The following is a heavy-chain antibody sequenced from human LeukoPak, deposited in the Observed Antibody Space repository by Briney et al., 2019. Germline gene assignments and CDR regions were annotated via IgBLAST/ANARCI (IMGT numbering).Heavy chain of an antibody. Sequence: GGSLRLSCAASGFTFSSYAMHWVRQAPGKGLEWVAVISYDGSNKYYADSVKGRFTISRDNSKNTLYLQMNNLRAEDTAVYYCARDPSNSGYEFPGFFDYWGQGTLVTVSS. D-gene: IGHD5-12*01. J-gene: IGHJ4*02. CDR1: GFTFSSYA. V-gene: IGHV3-30-3*01. CDR2: ISYDGSNK. CDR3: ARDPSNSGYEFPGFFDY.